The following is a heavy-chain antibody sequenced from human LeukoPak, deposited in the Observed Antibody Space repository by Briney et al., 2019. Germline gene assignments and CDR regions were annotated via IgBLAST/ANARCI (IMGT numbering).Heavy chain of an antibody. V-gene: IGHV3-20*04. Sequence: GGSLRLSCTASGFSFEDYGMSWVRQAPGKGRGWVSSINWNGDDTSYGGSVKGRFITSRDNAQKSLYLQMNSLRAEDTALYYCAKSTGYQLTSPGGFDSWGQGTLVTVSS. D-gene: IGHD2-2*01. CDR2: INWNGDDT. J-gene: IGHJ4*02. CDR3: AKSTGYQLTSPGGFDS. CDR1: GFSFEDYG.